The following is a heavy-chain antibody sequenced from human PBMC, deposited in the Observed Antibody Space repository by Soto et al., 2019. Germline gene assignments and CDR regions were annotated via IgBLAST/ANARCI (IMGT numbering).Heavy chain of an antibody. J-gene: IGHJ6*02. Sequence: PGGSLRLSCAASGFTFSSYAMHLVRQAPGKGLEWVAVISYDGSNKYYADSVKGRFTISRDNSKNTLYLQMNSLRAEDTAVYYCAKDFLAARRFYYYYGMDVWGQGTTVTVSS. CDR2: ISYDGSNK. V-gene: IGHV3-30-3*01. CDR3: AKDFLAARRFYYYYGMDV. CDR1: GFTFSSYA. D-gene: IGHD6-6*01.